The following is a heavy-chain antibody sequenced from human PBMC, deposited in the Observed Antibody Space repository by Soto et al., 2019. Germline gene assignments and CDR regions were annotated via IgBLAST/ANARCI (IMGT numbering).Heavy chain of an antibody. V-gene: IGHV3-23*01. D-gene: IGHD2-21*01. Sequence: GGSLRLSCAASGFTFSSYAMSWVRQAPGKGLEWVSAISGSGGSTYYADALKGRFSISRDNTKNTLYLQMNSLRAEDTAVYYCAKTKIVGRIVLFVAAFDYWGQGTLVTVSS. CDR1: GFTFSSYA. CDR2: ISGSGGST. CDR3: AKTKIVGRIVLFVAAFDY. J-gene: IGHJ4*02.